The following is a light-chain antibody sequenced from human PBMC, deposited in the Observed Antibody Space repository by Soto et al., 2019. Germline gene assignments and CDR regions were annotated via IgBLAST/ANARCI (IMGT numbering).Light chain of an antibody. CDR3: QQSYKAPFN. CDR2: AAS. J-gene: IGKJ3*01. CDR1: QTIYRY. Sequence: IQMTQSPSSRSASIGYAVTITCRSIQTIYRYLNWFQQKSGQAPKLLMNAASTLRSGVPSRFSASGSGTDLTLTISSLQPEDYPTYYCQQSYKAPFNFGPGTKVD. V-gene: IGKV1-39*01.